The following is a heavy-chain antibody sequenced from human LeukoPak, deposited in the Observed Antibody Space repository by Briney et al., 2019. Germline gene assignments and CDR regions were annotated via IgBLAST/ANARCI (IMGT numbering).Heavy chain of an antibody. Sequence: SVKVSCKASGGTFSGYTISWVRQAPGQGLEWMGRIIPILGIANYAQKFQGRVTITADKSTSTAYMELSSLRSEDTAVYYCARDQDYYDSSGYPYYFDYWGQGTLVTVSS. CDR1: GGTFSGYT. CDR3: ARDQDYYDSSGYPYYFDY. V-gene: IGHV1-69*04. D-gene: IGHD3-22*01. J-gene: IGHJ4*02. CDR2: IIPILGIA.